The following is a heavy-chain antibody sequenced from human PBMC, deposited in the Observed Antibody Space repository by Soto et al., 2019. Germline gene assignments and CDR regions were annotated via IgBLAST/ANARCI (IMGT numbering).Heavy chain of an antibody. CDR3: TRDQGGSYDSWFDP. D-gene: IGHD1-26*01. CDR1: FSMHS. J-gene: IGHJ5*02. V-gene: IGHV3-21*02. CDR2: ISSGSDFI. Sequence: EVQVVESGGGLVKPGGSLRLSCNFSFSMHSMDWVRQAPGKGLEWVASISSGSDFIKYADSVKGRFTISRDNTKNSVSLQMSSLRVEDTAMYYCTRDQGGSYDSWFDPWGRGTLVTVSS.